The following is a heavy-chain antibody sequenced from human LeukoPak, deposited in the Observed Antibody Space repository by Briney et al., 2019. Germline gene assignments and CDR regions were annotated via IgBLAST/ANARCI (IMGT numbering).Heavy chain of an antibody. J-gene: IGHJ4*02. CDR1: GGSISSSGYY. V-gene: IGHV4-61*05. CDR3: ARRGSSSYDFDS. Sequence: SETLSLTCTVSGGSISSSGYYWAWIRQPPGKGLEWIGYIYSTGSTNYNPSLKSRVTISIDTSKNQFSLRLSSVTAADTAMYYCARRGSSSYDFDSWGQGTLVTVSS. D-gene: IGHD6-13*01. CDR2: IYSTGST.